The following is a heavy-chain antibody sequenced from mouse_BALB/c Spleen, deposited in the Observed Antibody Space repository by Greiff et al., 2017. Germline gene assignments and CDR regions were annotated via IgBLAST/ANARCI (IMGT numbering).Heavy chain of an antibody. D-gene: IGHD1-2*01. V-gene: IGHV2-6-7*01. CDR3: ARCHYYGYYFDY. CDR1: GFSLTGYG. J-gene: IGHJ2*01. Sequence: QVQLQQSGPGLVAPSQSLSITCTVSGFSLTGYGVNWVRQPPGKGLEWLGMIWGDGSTDYNSALKSRLSISKDNSKSQVFLKMNSLQTDDTARYYCARCHYYGYYFDYWGQGTTLTVSS. CDR2: IWGDGST.